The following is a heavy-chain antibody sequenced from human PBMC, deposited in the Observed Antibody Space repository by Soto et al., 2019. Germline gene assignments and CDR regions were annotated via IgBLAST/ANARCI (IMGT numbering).Heavy chain of an antibody. CDR2: ISSSSENI. D-gene: IGHD2-21*02. CDR3: ARLPKGSVVTG. CDR1: GFSFRDHS. J-gene: IGHJ4*01. V-gene: IGHV3-48*02. Sequence: PVGSLRLSCVGSGFSFRDHSMNWVSQPPGKGLQWISYISSSSENIYYADSVKGRFTVSRDNAKNTLFLQMNSLRDDDSDIYYCARLPKGSVVTGWGQGSLVTVSS.